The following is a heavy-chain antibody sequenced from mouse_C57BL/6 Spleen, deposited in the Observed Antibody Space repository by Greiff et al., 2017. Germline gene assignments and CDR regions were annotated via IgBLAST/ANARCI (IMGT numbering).Heavy chain of an antibody. CDR3: ARPSRAYFSNYYFDY. CDR1: GYTFTSYW. CDR2: IYPSDSET. V-gene: IGHV1-61*01. Sequence: QVQLQQPGAELVRPGSSVKLSCKASGYTFTSYWMDWVKQRPGQGLEWIGNIYPSDSETHYNQKFKDKATLTVDKSSSTAYMQLSSLTSEDSAVXYCARPSRAYFSNYYFDYWGQGTTLTVSS. D-gene: IGHD2-5*01. J-gene: IGHJ2*01.